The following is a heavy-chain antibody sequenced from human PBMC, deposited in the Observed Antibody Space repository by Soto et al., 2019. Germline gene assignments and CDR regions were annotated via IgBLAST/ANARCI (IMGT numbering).Heavy chain of an antibody. CDR1: GFPFSSYG. D-gene: IGHD2-15*01. V-gene: IGHV3-30*03. CDR2: ISYDGTNQ. CDR3: AGGQYYFDY. Sequence: QVQLVESGGGVVQPGRSLRLCCAASGFPFSSYGMHWVRQAPGKGLDWVALISYDGTNQYYADSVKGRFTVSRDNSKNTLYLQMSSLRAEDTALYYCAGGQYYFDYCGQGTLVSVSS. J-gene: IGHJ4*02.